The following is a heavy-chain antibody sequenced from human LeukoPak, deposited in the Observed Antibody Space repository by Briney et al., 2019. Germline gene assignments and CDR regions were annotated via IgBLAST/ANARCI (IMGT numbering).Heavy chain of an antibody. J-gene: IGHJ3*02. D-gene: IGHD2-15*01. Sequence: PGGPLRLSCAASGFTFDDYAMHWVRQAPGKGLEWVSLISGDGGSTYYADSVKGRFTISRDNSKNSLYLQMNSLRTEDTALYYCAKDIRYCSGGSCYYAGFAFDIWGQGTMVTVSS. V-gene: IGHV3-43*02. CDR3: AKDIRYCSGGSCYYAGFAFDI. CDR2: ISGDGGST. CDR1: GFTFDDYA.